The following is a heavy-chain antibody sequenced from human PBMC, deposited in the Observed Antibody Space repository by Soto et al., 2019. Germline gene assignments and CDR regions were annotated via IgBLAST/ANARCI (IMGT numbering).Heavy chain of an antibody. D-gene: IGHD1-26*01. J-gene: IGHJ4*02. CDR2: ISSSSSTI. CDR3: ARGRGSYSPGFDY. CDR1: GFTFSSYS. Sequence: EVQLVESGGGLVQPGGSLRLSCAASGFTFSSYSMNWVRQAPGKGLEWVSYISSSSSTIYYADSVKGRFTISRDNAKDSLFLQVNSLRAEDTAVYYCARGRGSYSPGFDYWGKGTLVTVSS. V-gene: IGHV3-48*01.